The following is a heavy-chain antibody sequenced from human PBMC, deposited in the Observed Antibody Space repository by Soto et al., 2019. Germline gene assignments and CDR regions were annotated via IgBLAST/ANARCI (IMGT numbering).Heavy chain of an antibody. CDR2: ISYDGSNK. J-gene: IGHJ4*02. CDR1: GFTFSSYG. V-gene: IGHV3-30*18. D-gene: IGHD5-12*01. CDR3: AKGDGYKRY. Sequence: QVQLVESGGGVVQPGRSLRLSCAASGFTFSSYGMHWVRQAPGKGLEWVAVISYDGSNKYYADSVKGRFTISRDNSKNTLYLQMNSLRAEDTAVYYGAKGDGYKRYWGQGTLVTVSS.